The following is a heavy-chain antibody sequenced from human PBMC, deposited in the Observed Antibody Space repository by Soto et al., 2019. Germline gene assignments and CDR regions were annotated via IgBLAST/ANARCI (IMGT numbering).Heavy chain of an antibody. Sequence: SETLSLTCAVSGGSISSSNWWSWVRQPPGKGLEWIGEIYHSGSTNYNPSLKSRVTISVDKSKDQFSLKLSSVTAADTAVYYCARNAAPVYCDSSGNMQVLIDPWGQGTLVTVSS. CDR1: GGSISSSNW. J-gene: IGHJ5*02. CDR3: ARNAAPVYCDSSGNMQVLIDP. D-gene: IGHD3-22*01. V-gene: IGHV4-4*02. CDR2: IYHSGST.